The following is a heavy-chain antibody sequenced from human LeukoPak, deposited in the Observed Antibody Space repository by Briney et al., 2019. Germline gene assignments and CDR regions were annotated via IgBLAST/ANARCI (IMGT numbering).Heavy chain of an antibody. Sequence: ASVKVSCKVSGYTLTELSMHWVRQAPGKGLEWRGGFDPEDGETIYAQTFQGRVTMPEDTSTDTPYMELSSLRSEDTAVYYFATLTPTVDVVPAAMSPYYYYYMDVWGNGTTVTVSS. V-gene: IGHV1-24*01. CDR2: FDPEDGET. D-gene: IGHD2-2*01. J-gene: IGHJ6*03. CDR3: ATLTPTVDVVPAAMSPYYYYYMDV. CDR1: GYTLTELS.